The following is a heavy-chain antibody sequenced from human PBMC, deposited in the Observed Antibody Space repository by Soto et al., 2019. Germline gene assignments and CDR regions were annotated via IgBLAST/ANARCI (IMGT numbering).Heavy chain of an antibody. CDR1: GFTFSNYS. Sequence: SLRPSYQYSGFTFSNYSLHGLRQAPGKGLEWVAVISYDGSNKYYADSVKGRFTISRDNSKNTLYLQMNSLRAEDTAVYYCATLPDCGGDCLNDYWGQGT. V-gene: IGHV3-30*03. J-gene: IGHJ4*02. CDR2: ISYDGSNK. CDR3: ATLPDCGGDCLNDY. D-gene: IGHD2-21*02.